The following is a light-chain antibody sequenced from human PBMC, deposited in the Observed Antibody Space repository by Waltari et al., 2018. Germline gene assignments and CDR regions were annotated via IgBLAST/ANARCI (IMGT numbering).Light chain of an antibody. J-gene: IGKJ4*01. CDR2: GAS. CDR3: LQHNTRPFT. CDR1: QGISSF. Sequence: DIQLTQSPSFLSASVGDRVPITCRASQGISSFLDWYQQKPGKAPKLLIYGASTLQSGVPSRFSGSGSGTEFTLTISSLQPEDFATYYCLQHNTRPFTFGGGTKVEIK. V-gene: IGKV1-9*01.